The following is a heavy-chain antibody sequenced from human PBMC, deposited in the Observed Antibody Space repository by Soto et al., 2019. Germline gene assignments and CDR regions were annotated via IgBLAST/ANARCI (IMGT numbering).Heavy chain of an antibody. Sequence: VQLVQSGGEVVQPGASVNVSCKASGYFFTSYGISWVRQAPGQGLEWMGWISPYNGNTKHAQNFQGRVTITTDTSTYTAYMEVRRLRSDDPAVYYCARDFGSDLSARGAAFDYWGQGTLVTVSS. V-gene: IGHV1-18*04. CDR2: ISPYNGNT. J-gene: IGHJ4*02. CDR1: GYFFTSYG. D-gene: IGHD3-3*01. CDR3: ARDFGSDLSARGAAFDY.